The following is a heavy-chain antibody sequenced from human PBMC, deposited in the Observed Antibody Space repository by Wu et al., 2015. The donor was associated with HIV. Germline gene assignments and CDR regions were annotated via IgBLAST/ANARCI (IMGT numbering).Heavy chain of an antibody. V-gene: IGHV3-11*01. CDR1: GFTLSDYY. D-gene: IGHD6-13*01. CDR2: IGSSGSTI. Sequence: QVQLVESGGGLVKPGGSLRLSCAASGFTLSDYYMNWIRQAPGRGLEWVSYIGSSGSTIHYADSVKGRFTISRDNAKNSLFLQMNSLRVEDTAVYYCARDRGSSTWYAFDMWGQGTMVTVSS. CDR3: ARDRGSSTWYAFDM. J-gene: IGHJ3*02.